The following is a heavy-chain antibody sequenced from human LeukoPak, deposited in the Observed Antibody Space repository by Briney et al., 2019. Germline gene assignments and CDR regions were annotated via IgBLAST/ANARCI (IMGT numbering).Heavy chain of an antibody. V-gene: IGHV5-51*01. CDR2: IYPHDSDA. CDR1: GYSITSYW. J-gene: IGHJ4*01. Sequence: PGESLKISCKVSGYSITSYWIGWVRQLPGKGLEWMGIIYPHDSDARSSPSFQGQVTISADKSITTAYPQCSCLTASDTAMYYCARLGDQLPYTYYFDYXXXGTLVTASS. CDR3: ARLGDQLPYTYYFDY. D-gene: IGHD2-2*01.